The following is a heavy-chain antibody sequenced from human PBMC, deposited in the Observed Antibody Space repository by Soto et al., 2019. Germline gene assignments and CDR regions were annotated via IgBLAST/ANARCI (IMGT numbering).Heavy chain of an antibody. CDR2: INHSGST. J-gene: IGHJ5*02. CDR1: GGSFSGYY. Sequence: SETLSLTCAVYGGSFSGYYWSWIRQPPGKGLEWIGEINHSGSTNYNPSLKSRVTISVDTSKNQFSLKLSSVTAADSAVYYCARRVTIAAAGTNWFDPWGQGTLVTVSS. CDR3: ARRVTIAAAGTNWFDP. V-gene: IGHV4-34*01. D-gene: IGHD6-13*01.